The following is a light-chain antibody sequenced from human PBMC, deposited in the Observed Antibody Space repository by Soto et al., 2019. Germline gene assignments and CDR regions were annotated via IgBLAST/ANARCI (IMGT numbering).Light chain of an antibody. CDR2: DAS. CDR1: QTVSNTY. J-gene: IGKJ1*01. V-gene: IGKV3-20*01. Sequence: ENVLTQSPGTLSLSPGERATLSCRASQTVSNTYLAWYQQKPGQAPRLLIFDASTRATGIPDRFSGSGSGTDFTLTISRLEPEDFAVYYCQLYGVSPKTFGQGTNVEVK. CDR3: QLYGVSPKT.